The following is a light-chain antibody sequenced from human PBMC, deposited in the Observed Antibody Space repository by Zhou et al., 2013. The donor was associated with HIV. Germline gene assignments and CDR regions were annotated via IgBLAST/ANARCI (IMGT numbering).Light chain of an antibody. CDR3: MQALQTPT. CDR2: LGS. CDR1: QSLLHSNGYNY. V-gene: IGKV2-28*01. J-gene: IGKJ2*01. Sequence: DIVMTQSPLSLPVTPGEPASISCRSSQSLLHSNGYNYLDWYLQKPGQSPQLLIYLGSNRASGVPDRFSGSGSGTDFTLKISRVEAEDVGVYYCMQALQTPTFGQGTKRGD.